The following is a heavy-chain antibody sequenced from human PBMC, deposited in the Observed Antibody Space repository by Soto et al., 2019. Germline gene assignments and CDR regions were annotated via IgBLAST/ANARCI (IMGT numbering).Heavy chain of an antibody. CDR2: ISGSGGST. V-gene: IGHV3-23*01. Sequence: VGSLRLSCAASGFTFSSYAMSWVRQAPGNGLEWVSAISGSGGSTYYADSVKGRFTISRDNSKKTLYVQMNSLRAEDTAVYYCAKMSDFWSGSPTYHFDYWGQGTQVTVSS. CDR3: AKMSDFWSGSPTYHFDY. D-gene: IGHD3-3*01. J-gene: IGHJ4*02. CDR1: GFTFSSYA.